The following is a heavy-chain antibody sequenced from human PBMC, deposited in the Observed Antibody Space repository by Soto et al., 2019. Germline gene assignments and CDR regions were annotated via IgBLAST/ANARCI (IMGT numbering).Heavy chain of an antibody. CDR3: ARVGWELPPGRVEDYYGMDV. D-gene: IGHD1-26*01. J-gene: IGHJ6*02. V-gene: IGHV3-30-3*01. CDR1: GFTFSSYA. CDR2: ISYDGSNK. Sequence: GGSLRLSCSASGFTFSSYAMHWVRQAPGKGLEWVAVISYDGSNKYYADSVKGRFTISRDNSKNTLYLQMNSLRAEDTAVYYCARVGWELPPGRVEDYYGMDVWGQGTTVTVSS.